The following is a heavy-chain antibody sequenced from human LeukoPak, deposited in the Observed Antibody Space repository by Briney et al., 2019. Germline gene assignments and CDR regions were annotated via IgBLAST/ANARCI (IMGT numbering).Heavy chain of an antibody. CDR1: GFTFSSYG. V-gene: IGHV3-30*18. CDR2: ISYDGSHK. J-gene: IGHJ4*02. D-gene: IGHD3-22*01. Sequence: GTSLRLSCAASGFTFSSYGMHWVRQAPGKGLEWVAVISYDGSHKYYIDAVKGRFTISRDNSKNTLYLQMNSLRAEDTAVYYCAKDRGDYYDSSGYQYYFDYWGQGTLVTVSS. CDR3: AKDRGDYYDSSGYQYYFDY.